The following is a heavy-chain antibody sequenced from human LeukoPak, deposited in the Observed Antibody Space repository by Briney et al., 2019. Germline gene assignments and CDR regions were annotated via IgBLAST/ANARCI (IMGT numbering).Heavy chain of an antibody. J-gene: IGHJ6*03. Sequence: KASETLSLTCTVSGGSISTYYWSWMRQPAGKGLEWIGRIYTSGSTNYNPSLKSRVTMSVDTSKNQFSLKLSSVTAADTAVYYCARYSIIAPFYYMDVWGKGTTVTVSS. CDR1: GGSISTYY. V-gene: IGHV4-4*07. D-gene: IGHD3-16*02. CDR2: IYTSGST. CDR3: ARYSIIAPFYYMDV.